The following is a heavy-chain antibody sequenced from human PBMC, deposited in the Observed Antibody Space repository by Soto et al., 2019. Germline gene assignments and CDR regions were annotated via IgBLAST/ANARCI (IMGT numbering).Heavy chain of an antibody. V-gene: IGHV1-69*13. D-gene: IGHD1-1*01. CDR2: IVPIFGTA. CDR3: ARATGPSGY. Sequence: SSLKVSCKASGGTFSRHALSLVRQAPVQGPEWMGGIVPIFGTANYAQKFQGRVTITADEPTSTTDMELSSLRSEDTGVFYCARATGPSGYWGQGTLVTRSS. CDR1: GGTFSRHA. J-gene: IGHJ4*02.